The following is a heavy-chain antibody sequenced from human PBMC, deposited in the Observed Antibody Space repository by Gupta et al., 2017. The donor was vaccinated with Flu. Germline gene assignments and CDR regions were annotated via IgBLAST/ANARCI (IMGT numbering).Heavy chain of an antibody. Sequence: QVQLVQSGAEVTKPGASVKVSCKVSGYTFTSYAIHWVRQAPGQRLEWMGWINVGNGNTKYSQNFQGRVTITRDTSASTAYMELSSLRSEDTAVFYGARAFDDSSGYSDYWGQGTLVTVSS. D-gene: IGHD3-22*01. CDR2: INVGNGNT. V-gene: IGHV1-3*01. CDR3: ARAFDDSSGYSDY. CDR1: GYTFTSYA. J-gene: IGHJ4*02.